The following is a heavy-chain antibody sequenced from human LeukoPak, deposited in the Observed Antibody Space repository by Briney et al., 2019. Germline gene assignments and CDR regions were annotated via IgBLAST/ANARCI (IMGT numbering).Heavy chain of an antibody. Sequence: SETLSLTCTVSGGSISSGDYYWSWIRQPPGKGLEWIGYIYYSGSTNYNPSLKSRVTISVDKSKNQFSLKLSSVTAADTAVYYCARVYYDILTGHQYFQHWGQGTLVTVSS. CDR3: ARVYYDILTGHQYFQH. J-gene: IGHJ1*01. CDR2: IYYSGST. V-gene: IGHV4-30-4*08. CDR1: GGSISSGDYY. D-gene: IGHD3-9*01.